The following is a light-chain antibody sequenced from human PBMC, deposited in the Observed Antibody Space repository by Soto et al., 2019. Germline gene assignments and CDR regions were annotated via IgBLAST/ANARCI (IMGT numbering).Light chain of an antibody. J-gene: IGKJ3*01. V-gene: IGKV1-9*01. CDR2: GTS. Sequence: IQLTQSPSSLSASVGDRVTITCRARQDISRYLAWYQQTAGKSPKFLIYGTSTLQSGVPSRFSGIGSGTDFTLTIPSLQPEDFATCYCQQLQSSPFIFCHGTKGD. CDR3: QQLQSSPFI. CDR1: QDISRY.